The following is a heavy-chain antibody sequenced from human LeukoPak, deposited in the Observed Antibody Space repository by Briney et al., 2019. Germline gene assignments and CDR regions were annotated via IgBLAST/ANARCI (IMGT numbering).Heavy chain of an antibody. Sequence: GGSLRLSCVASGFSVSSNYMSWVRQAPGEGLEWVSVIYSGGNTYYADSVKGRFTISRDNTKNTVYLQMNSLRADDTAVYYCARDWAYGSGSYRGYWGQGTLVTVSS. D-gene: IGHD3-10*01. J-gene: IGHJ4*02. CDR3: ARDWAYGSGSYRGY. V-gene: IGHV3-53*01. CDR1: GFSVSSNY. CDR2: IYSGGNT.